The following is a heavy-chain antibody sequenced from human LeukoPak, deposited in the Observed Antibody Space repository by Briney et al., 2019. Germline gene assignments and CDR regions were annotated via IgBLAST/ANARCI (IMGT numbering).Heavy chain of an antibody. J-gene: IGHJ6*03. CDR3: ARGYGGLLDYYYYMDV. D-gene: IGHD4/OR15-4a*01. Sequence: GASVKVSCKASGYTFTSYDINWVRQATGQGLEWMGWMNPNSGNTGYAQKFQGRVTITRNTSISTAYMEPSSLRSEDTAVYYCARGYGGLLDYYYYMDVWGKGTTVTVSS. V-gene: IGHV1-8*03. CDR1: GYTFTSYD. CDR2: MNPNSGNT.